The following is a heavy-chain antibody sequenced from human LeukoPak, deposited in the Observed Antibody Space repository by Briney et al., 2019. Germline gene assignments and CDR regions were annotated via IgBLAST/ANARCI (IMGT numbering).Heavy chain of an antibody. J-gene: IGHJ4*02. V-gene: IGHV3-23*01. CDR1: GFTFSSYA. D-gene: IGHD3-10*01. CDR3: AKEYALLWFGGLLEALDY. Sequence: GGSLRLSCAASGFTFSSYAMSWVRQAPGKGLEWVSGISGSGDSTYYADSVKGRFTISRDNYKNTLYLQMNSLRAEETAVYYCAKEYALLWFGGLLEALDYWGQGTLVTVSS. CDR2: ISGSGDST.